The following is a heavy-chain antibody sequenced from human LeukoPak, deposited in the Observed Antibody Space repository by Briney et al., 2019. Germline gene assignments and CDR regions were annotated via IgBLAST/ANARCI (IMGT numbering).Heavy chain of an antibody. J-gene: IGHJ4*02. CDR2: ISYDGSNK. Sequence: PGRSLRLSCAASGFTFSSYAMHWVRQAPGKGLEWVAVISYDGSNKYYADSVKGRFTISRDNSKNTLYLQMNSLRAEDTAVYYCASLNYDILTGYHQAGYWGQGTLVTVSS. CDR1: GFTFSSYA. D-gene: IGHD3-9*01. CDR3: ASLNYDILTGYHQAGY. V-gene: IGHV3-30*01.